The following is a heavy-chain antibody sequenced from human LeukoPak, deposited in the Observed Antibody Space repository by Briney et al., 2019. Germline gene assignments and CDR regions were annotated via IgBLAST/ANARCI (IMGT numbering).Heavy chain of an antibody. CDR2: INTDGSST. D-gene: IGHD4-23*01. V-gene: IGHV3-74*01. Sequence: QPGGSLRLSCAASGFTFSSYWMHWVRQAPGKGLVWVSRINTDGSSTSYADSVKGRFTISRDNSKNTLYLQMNSLRAEDTAVYYCAREGGNGLGSYYYYGMDVWGKGTTVTVSS. J-gene: IGHJ6*04. CDR3: AREGGNGLGSYYYYGMDV. CDR1: GFTFSSYW.